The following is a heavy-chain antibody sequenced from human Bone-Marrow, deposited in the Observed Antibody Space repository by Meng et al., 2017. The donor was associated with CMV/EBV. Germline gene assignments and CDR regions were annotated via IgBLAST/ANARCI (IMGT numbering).Heavy chain of an antibody. J-gene: IGHJ6*02. D-gene: IGHD1-26*01. CDR1: GGTFSSYA. V-gene: IGHV1-69*05. CDR3: AREAIVGATTPFYYYGMNV. CDR2: IIPIFGTA. Sequence: SVKVSCKASGGTFSSYAISWVRQAPGQGLEWMGGIIPIFGTANYAQKFQGRVTITTDESTSTAYMELSSLRSEDTAVYYCAREAIVGATTPFYYYGMNVWGQGPTVPVSS.